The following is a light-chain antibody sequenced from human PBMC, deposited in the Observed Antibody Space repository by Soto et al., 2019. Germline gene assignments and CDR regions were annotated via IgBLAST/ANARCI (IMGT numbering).Light chain of an antibody. Sequence: DIQMTQSPSTLASSVGDRVSITCRASQSISTYLAWYQQKPGKAPKLLIYDASSLESGVPSRFSGRGSGTEFTLNISTLQPDDFATYYCQQYDSFSTFGQGTKLEIK. J-gene: IGKJ2*01. CDR1: QSISTY. CDR3: QQYDSFST. CDR2: DAS. V-gene: IGKV1-5*01.